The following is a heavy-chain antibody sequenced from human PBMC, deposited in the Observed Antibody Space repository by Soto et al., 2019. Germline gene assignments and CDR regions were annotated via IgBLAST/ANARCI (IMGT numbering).Heavy chain of an antibody. Sequence: SETLSLTCAVYGGSFSGYYWSWIRQPPGKGLEWIGEINHSGSTNYNPSLKSRVTISVDTSKNQFSLKLSSVTAADTAVYYCARGFYYGFIRYYYYMDVWGKGTTVTVSS. D-gene: IGHD3-10*01. CDR3: ARGFYYGFIRYYYYMDV. CDR1: GGSFSGYY. V-gene: IGHV4-34*01. J-gene: IGHJ6*03. CDR2: INHSGST.